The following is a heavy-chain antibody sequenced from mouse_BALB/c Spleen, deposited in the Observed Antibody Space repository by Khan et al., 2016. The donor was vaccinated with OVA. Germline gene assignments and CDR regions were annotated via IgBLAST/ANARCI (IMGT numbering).Heavy chain of an antibody. CDR2: IYPGSDNA. D-gene: IGHD2-3*01. J-gene: IGHJ2*01. CDR3: GSGDGYYVYFDY. V-gene: IGHV1-77*01. Sequence: QIQLVQSGPELVKPGASVKMSCKASGYTFTYYVITWVKQRTGQGLEWIGEIYPGSDNAYYNERFKGKATLTADKSSNTTHMPLSSLTSEDSAVYFCGSGDGYYVYFDYWGQGTTLTVSS. CDR1: GYTFTYYV.